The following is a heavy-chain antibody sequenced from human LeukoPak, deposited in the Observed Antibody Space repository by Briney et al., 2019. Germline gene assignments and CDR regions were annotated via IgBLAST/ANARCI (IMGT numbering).Heavy chain of an antibody. Sequence: ASVKVSCKASGYTFTSYAMNWVRQAPGQGLEWMGWMNPNSGNTGYAQKFQGRVTMTRNTSISTAYMELSSLRSEDTAVYYCARELRGYDYNWGQGTLVTVSS. J-gene: IGHJ4*02. CDR3: ARELRGYDYN. D-gene: IGHD5-12*01. CDR2: MNPNSGNT. V-gene: IGHV1-8*02. CDR1: GYTFTSYA.